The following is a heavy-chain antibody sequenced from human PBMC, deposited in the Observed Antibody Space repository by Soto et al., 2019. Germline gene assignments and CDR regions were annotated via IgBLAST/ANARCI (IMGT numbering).Heavy chain of an antibody. Sequence: GGSLRLSCAASGFTFSSYGRHWVRQAPGKGLEWVAVIWYDGSNKYYADSVKGRFTISRDNSKNTLYLQMNSLRAEDTAVYYCARARIAVAGTLLDYWGQGTLVTVSS. V-gene: IGHV3-33*01. D-gene: IGHD6-19*01. CDR1: GFTFSSYG. J-gene: IGHJ4*02. CDR2: IWYDGSNK. CDR3: ARARIAVAGTLLDY.